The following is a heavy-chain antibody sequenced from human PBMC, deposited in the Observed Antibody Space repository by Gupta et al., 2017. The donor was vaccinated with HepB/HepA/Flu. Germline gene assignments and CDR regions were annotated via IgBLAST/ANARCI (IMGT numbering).Heavy chain of an antibody. V-gene: IGHV3-30*18. CDR3: AKDRISGFDS. Sequence: QVQLIESGGGVVQSGQYLRLSCAAFGFAFSSYGMHWVRQTPDMRLEWVALVSYNGRNQDYGDSVKGRFTISRDNSKNMVYLEMNSLRAEDTAVYYCAKDRISGFDSWGQGILVIVSS. CDR2: VSYNGRNQ. CDR1: GFAFSSYG. J-gene: IGHJ4*02. D-gene: IGHD2-8*02.